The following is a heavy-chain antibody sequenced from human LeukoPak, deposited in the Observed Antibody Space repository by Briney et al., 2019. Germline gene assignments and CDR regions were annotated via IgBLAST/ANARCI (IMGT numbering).Heavy chain of an antibody. CDR3: AKGYGSWYFFDY. J-gene: IGHJ4*02. CDR2: ISSSSSYI. V-gene: IGHV3-21*01. D-gene: IGHD6-13*01. CDR1: GFTFSSYS. Sequence: GGSLRLSCAASGFTFSSYSMNWVRQAPGKGLEWVSSISSSSSYIYYADSVKGRFTISRDNAKNSLYLQMNSLRAEDTAVYYCAKGYGSWYFFDYWGQGTLVTVSS.